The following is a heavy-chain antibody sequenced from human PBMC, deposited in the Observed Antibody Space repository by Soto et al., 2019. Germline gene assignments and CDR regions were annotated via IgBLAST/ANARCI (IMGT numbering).Heavy chain of an antibody. CDR3: ARDLYSSGWPWENWFDP. D-gene: IGHD6-19*01. CDR2: ISSSSSYI. J-gene: IGHJ5*02. CDR1: GFTFSSYS. V-gene: IGHV3-21*01. Sequence: GGSLRLSCAASGFTFSSYSMNWVRQAPGKGLEWVSSISSSSSYIYYADSVKGRFTISRDNAKNSLYLQMNSLRAEDTAVYYCARDLYSSGWPWENWFDPWGQGTLVTVSS.